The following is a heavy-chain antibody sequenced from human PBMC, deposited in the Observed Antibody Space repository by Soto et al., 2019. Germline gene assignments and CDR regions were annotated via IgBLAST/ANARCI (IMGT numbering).Heavy chain of an antibody. CDR2: ISYDGSNK. D-gene: IGHD1-7*01. V-gene: IGHV3-30*18. CDR3: AKDSLYYHWNYRSAYYYYYYGMDV. Sequence: QVQLVESGGGVVQPGRSLRLSCAASGFTFSSYGMHWVRQAPGKGLEWVAVISYDGSNKYYADSVKGRFTISRDNSKNTLYLQMNSLRAEDTAVYYCAKDSLYYHWNYRSAYYYYYYGMDVWGQGTTVTVSS. CDR1: GFTFSSYG. J-gene: IGHJ6*02.